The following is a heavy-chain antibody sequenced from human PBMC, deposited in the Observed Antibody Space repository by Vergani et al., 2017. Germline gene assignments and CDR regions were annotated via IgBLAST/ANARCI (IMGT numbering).Heavy chain of an antibody. D-gene: IGHD3-22*01. V-gene: IGHV3-66*01. J-gene: IGHJ4*02. Sequence: EVQLVESGGGLVQPGGSLRLSCAASGFTVSSNYMSWVRQAPGKGLEWVSVIYSGGSTYYADSVKGRFTISRDNSKNTLYLQMSSLRVEDTAIYYCAELYGDDSYSPFWGQGTLVTVSS. CDR3: AELYGDDSYSPF. CDR2: IYSGGST. CDR1: GFTVSSNY.